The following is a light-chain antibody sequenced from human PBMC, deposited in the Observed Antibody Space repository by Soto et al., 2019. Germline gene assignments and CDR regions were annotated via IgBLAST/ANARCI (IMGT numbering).Light chain of an antibody. CDR2: SAS. Sequence: DIQLTQSPSFLSAFVGETVTITCRASQAMSTYLAWYQQKPGKVPKLLIRSASTLQSGVPPRFSGGGSGTEFTLTISTLQPDDSGIYYCQQLNGYQLAFGGGTNVEIK. V-gene: IGKV1-9*01. CDR3: QQLNGYQLA. J-gene: IGKJ4*01. CDR1: QAMSTY.